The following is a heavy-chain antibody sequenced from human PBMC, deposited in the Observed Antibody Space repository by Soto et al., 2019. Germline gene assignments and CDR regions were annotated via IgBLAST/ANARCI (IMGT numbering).Heavy chain of an antibody. D-gene: IGHD6-19*01. CDR1: GGSISSSSYY. CDR2: INHSGST. CDR3: ARERQWLVRGFDY. V-gene: IGHV4-39*07. Sequence: TSETLSLTCTVSGGSISSSSYYWGWIRQPPGKGLEWIGEINHSGSTNYNPSLKSRVTISVDTSKNQFSLKLSSVTAADTAVYYCARERQWLVRGFDYWGQGTLVTVSS. J-gene: IGHJ4*02.